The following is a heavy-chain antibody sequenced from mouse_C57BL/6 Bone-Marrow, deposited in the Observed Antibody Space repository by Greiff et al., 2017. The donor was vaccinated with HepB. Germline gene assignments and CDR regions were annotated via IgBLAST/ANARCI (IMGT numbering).Heavy chain of an antibody. J-gene: IGHJ3*01. CDR1: GYTFTSYW. V-gene: IGHV1-50*01. CDR2: IDPSDSYT. CDR3: AYYYGSSYWFAY. Sequence: VQLQQPGAELVKPGASVKLSCKASGYTFTSYWMQWVKQRPGQGLEWIGEIDPSDSYTNYNQKFKGKATLTVDTSSSTAYMQLSSLTSEDSAVYYCAYYYGSSYWFAYWGQGTLVTVSA. D-gene: IGHD1-1*01.